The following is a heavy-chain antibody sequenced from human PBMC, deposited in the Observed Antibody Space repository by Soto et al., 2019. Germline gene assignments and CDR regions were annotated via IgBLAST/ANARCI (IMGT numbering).Heavy chain of an antibody. CDR1: GGSISSGNYY. J-gene: IGHJ2*01. CDR2: IYYSGST. CDR3: ARTTVNTFIDSLNWYFDL. Sequence: PSETLSLTCTVSGGSISSGNYYWSWIRQHPGKGLEWIGYIYYSGSTYYNPSLKSRVTISVDTPKNQYSLRLSSVTAADTAVYYCARTTVNTFIDSLNWYFDLWGRGTLVTVS. D-gene: IGHD4-17*01. V-gene: IGHV4-31*03.